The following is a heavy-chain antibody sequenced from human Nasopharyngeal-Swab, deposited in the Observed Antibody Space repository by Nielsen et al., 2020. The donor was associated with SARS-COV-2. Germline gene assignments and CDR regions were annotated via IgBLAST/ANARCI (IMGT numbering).Heavy chain of an antibody. CDR3: AKSRWDSWTSHFHY. CDR1: GFTFSISA. Sequence: GGSLRLSCAASGFTFSISAMSWVRQAPGKGLEWVSSISDSGDDTYYADSVKGRFSISRDNSKNTLDLQMNSLRAEDTAVYYCAKSRWDSWTSHFHYWGQGTLVTVSS. J-gene: IGHJ4*02. V-gene: IGHV3-23*01. CDR2: ISDSGDDT. D-gene: IGHD1-26*01.